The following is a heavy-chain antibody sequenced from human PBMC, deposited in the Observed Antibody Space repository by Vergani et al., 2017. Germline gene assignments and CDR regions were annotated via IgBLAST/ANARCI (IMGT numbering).Heavy chain of an antibody. CDR3: AKGDPIVPAAMRAALDI. Sequence: QLQLQESGPGLVKPSETLSLTCTVSGGSISSSSYYWGWIRQPPGKGLEWIGSMYYSGSTYYNPSLKRRVTISVDTSKNQFSLKLSSVTAADTAVYYCAKGDPIVPAAMRAALDIWGQGTMVTVSS. V-gene: IGHV4-39*01. J-gene: IGHJ3*02. CDR2: MYYSGST. CDR1: GGSISSSSYY. D-gene: IGHD2-2*01.